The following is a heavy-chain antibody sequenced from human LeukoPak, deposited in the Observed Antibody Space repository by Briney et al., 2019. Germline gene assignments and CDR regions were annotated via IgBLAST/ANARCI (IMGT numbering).Heavy chain of an antibody. J-gene: IGHJ4*02. V-gene: IGHV3-23*01. CDR1: GFTFSSYA. CDR3: AKGVRRAAAGTGAYFDY. Sequence: GGSLRLPCAASGFTFSSYAMSWVRQAPGKGLEWVSAISGSGGSTYYADSVKGRFTISRDNSKNTLYLQMNSLRAEDTAVYYCAKGVRRAAAGTGAYFDYWGQGTLVTVSS. D-gene: IGHD6-13*01. CDR2: ISGSGGST.